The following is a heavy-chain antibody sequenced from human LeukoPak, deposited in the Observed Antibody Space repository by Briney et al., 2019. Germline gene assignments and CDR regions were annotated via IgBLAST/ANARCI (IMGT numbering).Heavy chain of an antibody. CDR3: ARGGMGYCSSTSCYSQYGMDV. J-gene: IGHJ6*02. CDR2: ISSSGGII. CDR1: GFTFSDYY. V-gene: IGHV3-11*01. Sequence: RGSLRLSCAASGFTFSDYYMSWVREGPGEGLGWGSYISSSGGIIYYADSVKGRFTISRDNAKNSLYLQMNSLRAEDTAVYYCARGGMGYCSSTSCYSQYGMDVWGQGTTVTVSS. D-gene: IGHD2-2*01.